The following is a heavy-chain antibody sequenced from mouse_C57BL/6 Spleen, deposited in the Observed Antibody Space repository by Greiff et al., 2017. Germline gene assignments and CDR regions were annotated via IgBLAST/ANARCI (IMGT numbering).Heavy chain of an antibody. CDR1: GYTFTSYW. CDR2: IHPSDSAT. V-gene: IGHV1-74*01. Sequence: QVQLQQPGAELVKPGASVKVSCQASGYTFTSYWMHWVKQRPGQGLEWIGRIHPSDSATNYNQKFKGKATLTVDKSSSTAYMQLSSLTSENSAVYYCTIVSYYSNTVWYFDGRGTGTTVTVSS. CDR3: TIVSYYSNTVWYFDG. J-gene: IGHJ1*03. D-gene: IGHD2-5*01.